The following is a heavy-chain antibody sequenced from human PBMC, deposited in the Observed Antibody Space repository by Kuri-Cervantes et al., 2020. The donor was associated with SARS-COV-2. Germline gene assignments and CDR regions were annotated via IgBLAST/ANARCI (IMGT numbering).Heavy chain of an antibody. J-gene: IGHJ4*02. CDR3: ARDLSWAAAESLDY. D-gene: IGHD6-13*01. V-gene: IGHV3-30*03. CDR2: ISFDEVDK. CDR1: GFTFSTYR. Sequence: GGSLRPSCAASGFTFSTYRMHGVRQAPGKGREWVSVISFDEVDKDYEDTVKDRSTISRDNSKNTLYLQMNSLKDEDTAVNYCARDLSWAAAESLDYWGQGTLVTVSS.